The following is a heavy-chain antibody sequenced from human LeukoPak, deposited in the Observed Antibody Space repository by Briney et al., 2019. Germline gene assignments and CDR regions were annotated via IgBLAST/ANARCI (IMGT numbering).Heavy chain of an antibody. CDR1: GFTFSNAW. J-gene: IGHJ6*03. Sequence: GGSLRLSCAASGFTFSNAWMSWVRQAPGKGLEWVGRIKSKTDGGTTDYAAPVKGRFTISRDDSKNTLYLQMNSLKTEDTAVYYCTTDPFWSGYPHYYYYMDVWGKGTTVTVSS. V-gene: IGHV3-15*01. D-gene: IGHD3-3*01. CDR3: TTDPFWSGYPHYYYYMDV. CDR2: IKSKTDGGTT.